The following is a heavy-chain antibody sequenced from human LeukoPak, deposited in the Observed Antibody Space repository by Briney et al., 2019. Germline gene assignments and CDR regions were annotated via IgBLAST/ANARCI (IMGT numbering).Heavy chain of an antibody. D-gene: IGHD6-13*01. CDR2: ISYDGSNK. J-gene: IGHJ1*01. CDR1: GFTFSSYA. CDR3: ARDREAAAPTYEYFQH. Sequence: GGSLRLSCAASGFTFSSYAVHWVRQAPGKGLEWVAVISYDGSNKYYADSVKGRFTISRDNSKNTLYLQMNSLRAEDTAVYYCARDREAAAPTYEYFQHWGQGTLVTVSS. V-gene: IGHV3-30*04.